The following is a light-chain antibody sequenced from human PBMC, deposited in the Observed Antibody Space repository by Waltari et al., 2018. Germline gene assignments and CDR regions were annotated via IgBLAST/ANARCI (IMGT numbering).Light chain of an antibody. V-gene: IGLV2-11*01. CDR3: CSYAGSYTVV. CDR2: DVS. J-gene: IGLJ2*01. Sequence: QSALTQPRSVSGSPGQSVTISCTGTSSDVGGYNYVYWYQQHPGKAPKLIIYDVSKRPSGVPDRFSGSKSGNTASLTISGLQAEDEADYYCCSYAGSYTVVFGGGTKLTVL. CDR1: SSDVGGYNY.